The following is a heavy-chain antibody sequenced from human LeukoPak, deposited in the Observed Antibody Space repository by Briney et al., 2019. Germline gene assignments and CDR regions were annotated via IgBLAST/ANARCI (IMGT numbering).Heavy chain of an antibody. Sequence: SETLSLTCTVSGGSISSGGYYWSWIRQHPGKGLEWIGYIYYSGSTYYNPSLKSRVTISVDTSKNQFSLKLGSVTAADTAVYYCASRARASMVRGVFDYWGQGTLVTVSS. D-gene: IGHD3-10*01. CDR3: ASRARASMVRGVFDY. CDR1: GGSISSGGYY. CDR2: IYYSGST. J-gene: IGHJ4*02. V-gene: IGHV4-31*03.